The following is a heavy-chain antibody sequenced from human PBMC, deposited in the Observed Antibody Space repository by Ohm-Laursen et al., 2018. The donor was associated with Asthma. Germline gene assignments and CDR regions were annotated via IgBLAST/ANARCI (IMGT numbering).Heavy chain of an antibody. Sequence: PSQTLSLTCTVSGGSISSSSYYWGWIRQPPGKGLEWIGSIYYSGSTYYNPSLKSRVTISVDTSKNQFSLKLSSVTAADTAVYYCARYEHSNYFNYWGQGTLVTVSS. J-gene: IGHJ4*02. CDR1: GGSISSSSYY. CDR3: ARYEHSNYFNY. V-gene: IGHV4-39*07. D-gene: IGHD4-11*01. CDR2: IYYSGST.